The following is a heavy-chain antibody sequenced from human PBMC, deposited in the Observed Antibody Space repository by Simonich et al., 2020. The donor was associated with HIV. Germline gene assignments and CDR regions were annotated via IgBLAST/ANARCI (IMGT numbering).Heavy chain of an antibody. CDR2: IYTSVST. J-gene: IGHJ4*02. CDR3: ARDLITYGFDY. D-gene: IGHD2-8*01. V-gene: IGHV4-4*07. Sequence: QVQLQGSGPGLVKPSETLSLTCTVSVGSISSYYWSWIRQPAGKGLEWIGRIYTSVSTNYNPSLKSRVTISVDKSKNQLSLKVSSVTAADTAVYYCARDLITYGFDYWGQGTLVTVSS. CDR1: VGSISSYY.